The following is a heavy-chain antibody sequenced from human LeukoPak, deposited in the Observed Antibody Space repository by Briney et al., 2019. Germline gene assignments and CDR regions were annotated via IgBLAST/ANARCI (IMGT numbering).Heavy chain of an antibody. CDR2: INHSGST. V-gene: IGHV4-34*01. D-gene: IGHD5-12*01. Sequence: PSETLSLTCAVYGGSFSGYYWSWIRQPPGKGLEWIGEINHSGSTNYDPSLESRVTISVDTSKNQFSLKLSSVTAADTAVYYCARKVATRRPLDYWGQGTLVTVSS. CDR1: GGSFSGYY. CDR3: ARKVATRRPLDY. J-gene: IGHJ4*02.